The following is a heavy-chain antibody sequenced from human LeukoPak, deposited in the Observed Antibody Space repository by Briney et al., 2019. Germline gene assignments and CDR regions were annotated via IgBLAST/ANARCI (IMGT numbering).Heavy chain of an antibody. Sequence: PGGSLRLSCAASGFRINGYTMNWVRQAPGKGLEWVANIKQDGSKKSYVDSVKGRFTISRDNAKNSLYLQMNSLRAEDTAVYYCARDWVYKIDYWGRGTLVTVSS. CDR2: IKQDGSKK. D-gene: IGHD5-24*01. CDR3: ARDWVYKIDY. CDR1: GFRINGYT. V-gene: IGHV3-7*01. J-gene: IGHJ4*02.